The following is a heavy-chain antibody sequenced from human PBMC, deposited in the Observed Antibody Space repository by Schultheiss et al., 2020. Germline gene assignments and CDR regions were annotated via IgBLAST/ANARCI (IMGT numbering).Heavy chain of an antibody. CDR1: GFTVSSNY. J-gene: IGHJ6*02. V-gene: IGHV3-53*01. CDR2: IYGGGST. CDR3: ARDNPDYYYYAMDV. Sequence: GGSLRLSCAASGFTVSSNYMSWVRQAPGKGLEWVSVIYGGGSTYYADSVKGRFTISRDNSKNTLYLQMNSLRAEDTAVYYCARDNPDYYYYAMDVWGQGTTVNVYS.